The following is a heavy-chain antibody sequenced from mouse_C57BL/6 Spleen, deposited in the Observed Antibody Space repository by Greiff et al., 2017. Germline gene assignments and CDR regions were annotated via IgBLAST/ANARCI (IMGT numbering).Heavy chain of an antibody. Sequence: QVQLQQPGAELVKPGASVKLSCKASGYTFTSYWMHWVKQRPGQGLEWIGMIHPNSGSTNYNEKFKSKATLTVDKSSSTASMQLSSLTSEDSAVYYCARSSSGYWYFDVWGTGTTVTVSS. J-gene: IGHJ1*03. CDR3: ARSSSGYWYFDV. CDR1: GYTFTSYW. V-gene: IGHV1-64*01. D-gene: IGHD4-1*01. CDR2: IHPNSGST.